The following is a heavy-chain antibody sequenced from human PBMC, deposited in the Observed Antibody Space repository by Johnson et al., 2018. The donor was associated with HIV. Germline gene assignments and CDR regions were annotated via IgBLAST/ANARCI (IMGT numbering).Heavy chain of an antibody. V-gene: IGHV3-30*02. D-gene: IGHD2-15*01. CDR3: ARDGAIPPGQYCSGGSCHGGDAFDT. CDR2: IRYDGSNK. Sequence: QVQLVESGGGVVQPGGSLRLSCAASGFTFSSYGMHWVRQAPGKGLEWVAFIRYDGSNKYYADSVKGRFTISRANSKNTLYLQMNSLRAEDTAVYYCARDGAIPPGQYCSGGSCHGGDAFDTWGQGTMVTVSS. J-gene: IGHJ3*02. CDR1: GFTFSSYG.